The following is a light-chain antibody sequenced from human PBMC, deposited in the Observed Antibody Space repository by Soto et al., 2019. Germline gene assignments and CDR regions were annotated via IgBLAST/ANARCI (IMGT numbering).Light chain of an antibody. V-gene: IGLV1-47*01. J-gene: IGLJ1*01. Sequence: SVLTQPPSASGTPGQRVTISCSGSSSNIGSNYVYWYQQLPGTAPKLLIYRNNQRPSGVPDRFSGSKSGTSASLAISGLRFEDEADYYCGAWDDSLSVRYVFGTGTKVTVL. CDR3: GAWDDSLSVRYV. CDR2: RNN. CDR1: SSNIGSNY.